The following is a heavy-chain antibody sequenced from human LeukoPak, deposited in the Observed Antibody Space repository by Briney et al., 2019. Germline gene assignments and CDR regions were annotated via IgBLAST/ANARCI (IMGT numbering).Heavy chain of an antibody. CDR1: GGSISSYY. Sequence: SETLSLTCTVSGGSISSYYWSWIRQPAGKGLEWIGYIYYSGSTNYNPSLKSRVTISVDTSKNQFSLKLSSVTAADTAVYYCARVEIGYCSGGSCYPSSYFDYWGQGTLVTVSS. CDR3: ARVEIGYCSGGSCYPSSYFDY. D-gene: IGHD2-15*01. V-gene: IGHV4-59*01. CDR2: IYYSGST. J-gene: IGHJ4*02.